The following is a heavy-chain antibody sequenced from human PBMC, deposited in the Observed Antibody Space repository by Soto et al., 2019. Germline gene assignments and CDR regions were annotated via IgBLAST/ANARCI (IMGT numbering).Heavy chain of an antibody. V-gene: IGHV1-18*01. CDR1: NETLTTYG. CDR3: ARDSSSSGYYYGLDV. Sequence: QVHLVQSGAEVKKPGASVKVSCKASNETLTTYGISWVRQAAGQGLEWMGWVSGYSGHSSSAQEFQDRVIMTTDTSTHTGYMEPRSLTSDDSAVYFCARDSSSSGYYYGLDVWGQGTTVTVSS. D-gene: IGHD6-6*01. CDR2: VSGYSGHS. J-gene: IGHJ6*02.